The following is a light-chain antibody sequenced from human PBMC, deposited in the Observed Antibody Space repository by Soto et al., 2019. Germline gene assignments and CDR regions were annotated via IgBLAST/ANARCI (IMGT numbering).Light chain of an antibody. J-gene: IGLJ1*01. CDR2: DVS. CDR1: SRDVGGYNY. CDR3: GSFTSSSTKV. V-gene: IGLV2-14*03. Sequence: QSALTQPASVSGSPGQSITISCTGTSRDVGGYNYVSWYQNHPGKAPKLMIYDVSDRPSGVSTRFSGSKSGNTASLTISGLQAEDEADYFCGSFTSSSTKVFGTGTQLTVL.